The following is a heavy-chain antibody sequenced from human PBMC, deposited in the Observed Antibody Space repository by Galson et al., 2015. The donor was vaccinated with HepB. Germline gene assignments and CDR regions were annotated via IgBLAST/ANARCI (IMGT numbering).Heavy chain of an antibody. J-gene: IGHJ4*02. D-gene: IGHD6-6*01. CDR1: GFTFDDYA. V-gene: IGHV3-9*01. Sequence: SLRLSCAASGFTFDDYAMHWVRQAPGKGLEWVSGISWNSGSIGYADSVKGRFTISRDNAKNSLYLQMNSLRAEDTALYYCAKDFGAYSSSSTPDYWGRGTLVTVSS. CDR2: ISWNSGSI. CDR3: AKDFGAYSSSSTPDY.